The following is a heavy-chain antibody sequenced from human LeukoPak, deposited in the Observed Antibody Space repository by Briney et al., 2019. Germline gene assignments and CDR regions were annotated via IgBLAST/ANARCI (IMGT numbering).Heavy chain of an antibody. D-gene: IGHD2/OR15-2a*01. CDR3: VPSNTHYLAY. V-gene: IGHV7-4-1*02. CDR2: INTNTGNP. Sequence: GASVKVSCKASGYTFTSYAMNWVRRAPGQGLEWMGWINTNTGNPTYAQGFTGRFVFSLDTSVSTAYLYVTNLKPEDTAVYYCVPSNTHYLAYWGQGTLVTVSS. CDR1: GYTFTSYA. J-gene: IGHJ4*02.